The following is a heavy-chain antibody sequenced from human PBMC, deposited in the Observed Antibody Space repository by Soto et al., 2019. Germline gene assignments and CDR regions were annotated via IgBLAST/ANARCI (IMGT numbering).Heavy chain of an antibody. CDR3: ARHPDYGPYYYGMDV. J-gene: IGHJ6*02. CDR2: IYYSGST. D-gene: IGHD4-17*01. V-gene: IGHV4-31*03. CDR1: GGSISSGGYY. Sequence: PSETLSLTCTVSGGSISSGGYYWSWIRQHPGKGLEWIGYIYYSGSTYYNPSLKSRVTISVDTSKNQFSLKLSSVTAADTAVYYCARHPDYGPYYYGMDVWGQGTTVTVSS.